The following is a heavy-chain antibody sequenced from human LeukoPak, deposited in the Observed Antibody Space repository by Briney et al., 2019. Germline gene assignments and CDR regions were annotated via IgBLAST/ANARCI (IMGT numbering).Heavy chain of an antibody. CDR2: IKEDGREK. D-gene: IGHD2-2*01. Sequence: PGGSLRLSCAASGLSFSKFSMNWVRQAPGKGLEWVATIKEDGREKYYVDSVKGRFTISRDNAKNSLYLQMNSLRAEDTAVYYCARVEVGDQLLIYYMDVWGKGTTVTVSS. V-gene: IGHV3-7*01. CDR1: GLSFSKFS. J-gene: IGHJ6*03. CDR3: ARVEVGDQLLIYYMDV.